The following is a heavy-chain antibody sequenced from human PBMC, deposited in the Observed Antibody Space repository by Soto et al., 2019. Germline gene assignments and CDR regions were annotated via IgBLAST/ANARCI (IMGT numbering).Heavy chain of an antibody. CDR1: GYTFTSYA. Sequence: QVQLVQSGAEVKKPGASVKVSCKASGYTFTSYAMHWVRQAPGQRLEWMGWINAGNGNTKYSQKFQGRVTITRDTSASTAYMELSSLRSEDTAVYYCASSLLQWLVQWGNFDYWGQGTLVTVSS. J-gene: IGHJ4*02. CDR3: ASSLLQWLVQWGNFDY. D-gene: IGHD6-19*01. V-gene: IGHV1-3*01. CDR2: INAGNGNT.